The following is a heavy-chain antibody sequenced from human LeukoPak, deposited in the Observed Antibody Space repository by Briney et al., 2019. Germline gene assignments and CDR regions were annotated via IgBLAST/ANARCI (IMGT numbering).Heavy chain of an antibody. J-gene: IGHJ5*02. CDR2: IYASGST. V-gene: IGHV4-4*07. CDR3: ASWGPSPS. Sequence: PSETLSLTCTVSGGSISSYYWSWIRQPAGKGLEWIGRIYASGSTDYNPSLKSRVTMSVDTSKNQFSLKLNSVTAADTAVYYCASWGPSPSWGQGTLVTVSS. D-gene: IGHD3-16*01. CDR1: GGSISSYY.